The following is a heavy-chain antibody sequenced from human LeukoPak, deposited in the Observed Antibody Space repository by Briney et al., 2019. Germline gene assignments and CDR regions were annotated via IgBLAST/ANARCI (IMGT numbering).Heavy chain of an antibody. CDR2: ISGSGGST. CDR3: AKTALSDASGHYYYMDV. CDR1: GFTFNNYG. D-gene: IGHD3-3*01. J-gene: IGHJ6*03. V-gene: IGHV3-23*01. Sequence: GGSLRLSCAASGFTFNNYGMSWVRQAPGKGLEWVSTISGSGGSTYYADSVKGRFTISRDNSKNTLYLQMNSLRTEDTALYYCAKTALSDASGHYYYMDVWGKGTTVTVSS.